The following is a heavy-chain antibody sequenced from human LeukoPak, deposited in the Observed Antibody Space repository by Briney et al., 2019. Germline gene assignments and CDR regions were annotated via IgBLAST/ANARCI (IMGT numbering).Heavy chain of an antibody. J-gene: IGHJ3*02. CDR3: ARGTGYSSGWYRSHDAFDI. V-gene: IGHV4-34*01. CDR2: INHIGST. CDR1: GGSFSGYY. D-gene: IGHD6-19*01. Sequence: PSETLSLTCAVYGGSFSGYYWSWIRQPPGKGLEWIGEINHIGSTNYNPSLKSRVTISVDTSKNQFSLKLSSVTAADTAVYYCARGTGYSSGWYRSHDAFDIWGQGTMVTVSS.